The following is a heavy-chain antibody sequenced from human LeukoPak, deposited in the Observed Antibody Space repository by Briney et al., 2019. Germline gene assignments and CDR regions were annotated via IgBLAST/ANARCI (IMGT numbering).Heavy chain of an antibody. CDR2: ISWNSGSI. J-gene: IGHJ4*02. V-gene: IGHV3-9*01. D-gene: IGHD6-13*01. CDR3: AKDRIAAAGTGALDY. Sequence: PGGSLRLSCAASGFTFDDYAMHWVRQAPGKGLEWFSGISWNSGSIGYADSVKGRFTISRDNAKNSLYLQMNSLRAEDTALYYCAKDRIAAAGTGALDYWGQGTLVTVSS. CDR1: GFTFDDYA.